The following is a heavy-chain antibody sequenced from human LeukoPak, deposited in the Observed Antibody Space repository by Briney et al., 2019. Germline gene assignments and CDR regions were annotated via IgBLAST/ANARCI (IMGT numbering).Heavy chain of an antibody. CDR2: IYYSGST. CDR1: GGSISSYY. CDR3: ARLAYYYDSSGYYYVYYFDY. D-gene: IGHD3-22*01. Sequence: SETLSLTCTVSGGSISSYYWSWIRQPPGKGLVWIGYIYYSGSTNYNPSLKSRVTISVDTSKNQFSLKLSSVTAADTAVYYCARLAYYYDSSGYYYVYYFDYWGQGTLVTVSS. J-gene: IGHJ4*02. V-gene: IGHV4-59*01.